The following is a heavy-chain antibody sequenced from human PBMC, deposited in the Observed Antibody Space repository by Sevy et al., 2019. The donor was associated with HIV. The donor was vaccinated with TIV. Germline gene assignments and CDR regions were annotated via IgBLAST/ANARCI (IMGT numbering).Heavy chain of an antibody. CDR3: AREPIEMATTSYYFDY. J-gene: IGHJ4*02. V-gene: IGHV3-21*01. CDR1: GFTFSSYS. Sequence: GGSLRLSCAASGFTFSSYSMNWVRQAPGKGLEWVSSISSSSSYIYYADSVKGRFTISRDNAKNSLYLQMNSLRAEDTAGYYCAREPIEMATTSYYFDYWGQGTLVTVSS. CDR2: ISSSSSYI. D-gene: IGHD5-12*01.